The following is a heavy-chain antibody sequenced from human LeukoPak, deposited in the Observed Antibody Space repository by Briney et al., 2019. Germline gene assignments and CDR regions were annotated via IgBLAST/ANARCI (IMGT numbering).Heavy chain of an antibody. V-gene: IGHV4-34*01. CDR2: INHSGST. CDR3: ARREGRDYYDSSGYETPFDY. J-gene: IGHJ4*02. Sequence: PSETLSLTCAVYGGSFSGYYWSWIRQPPGKGLEWIGEINHSGSTNYNPSLKSRVTISVDTSKNQFSLKLSSVTAADTAVYYCARREGRDYYDSSGYETPFDYWGQGTLVTVSS. D-gene: IGHD3-22*01. CDR1: GGSFSGYY.